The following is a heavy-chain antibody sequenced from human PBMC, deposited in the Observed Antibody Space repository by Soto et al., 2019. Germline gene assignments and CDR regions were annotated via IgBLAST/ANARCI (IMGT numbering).Heavy chain of an antibody. CDR3: ARTSYDSSGTAADP. V-gene: IGHV4-31*11. Sequence: SETLSLTCAVSGGSISSGDNYWSWIRQPPGKGLEWIGYIYYSGSTYYNPSLKSRVTISVDKSKNQFSLKLSSVTAAATAVYYCARTSYDSSGTAADPWGQGTLVTVSS. D-gene: IGHD3-22*01. CDR2: IYYSGST. CDR1: GGSISSGDNY. J-gene: IGHJ5*02.